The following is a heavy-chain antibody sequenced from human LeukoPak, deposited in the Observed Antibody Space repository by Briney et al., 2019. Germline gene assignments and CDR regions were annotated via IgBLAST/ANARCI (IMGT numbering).Heavy chain of an antibody. D-gene: IGHD1-14*01. V-gene: IGHV1-18*01. Sequence: ASVKVSCKASGYTFTSYGITWVRQAPGQGLEWMGWISAYNGNTNYAQKLQGRVAMTTDASTSTAYMELWSLRSDDTAVYYCARAGKTRDRLYYFDYWGQGTLVTVSS. CDR3: ARAGKTRDRLYYFDY. J-gene: IGHJ4*02. CDR2: ISAYNGNT. CDR1: GYTFTSYG.